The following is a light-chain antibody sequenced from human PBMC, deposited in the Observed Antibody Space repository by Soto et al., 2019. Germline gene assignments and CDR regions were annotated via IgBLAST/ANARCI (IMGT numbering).Light chain of an antibody. Sequence: DIQMTQSPSTLSASVGDRVTITCRASQSISSWLAWYQQKPGKAPKLLIYKASSLESGVPSRFSGSGSGTEFTLTISILQPDDFATYYCQQYNSYPLTFGGGTKLEIK. CDR3: QQYNSYPLT. V-gene: IGKV1-5*03. J-gene: IGKJ4*01. CDR2: KAS. CDR1: QSISSW.